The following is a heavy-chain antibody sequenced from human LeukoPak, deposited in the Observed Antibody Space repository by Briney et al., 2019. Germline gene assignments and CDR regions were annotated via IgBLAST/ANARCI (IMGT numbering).Heavy chain of an antibody. Sequence: GSSVKASCKASGGTFSSYAISWVRQAPGQGLEWMGGIIPIFGTANYAQQFQGRVTITADESTSTAYMELGRLRYEDAAVYYCARGWGFVVVPGANAFAIWGQGTMVTVSS. CDR2: IIPIFGTA. CDR1: GGTFSSYA. D-gene: IGHD2-2*01. CDR3: ARGWGFVVVPGANAFAI. J-gene: IGHJ3*02. V-gene: IGHV1-69*01.